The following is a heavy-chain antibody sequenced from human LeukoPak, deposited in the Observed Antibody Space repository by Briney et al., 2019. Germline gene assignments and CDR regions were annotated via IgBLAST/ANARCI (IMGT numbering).Heavy chain of an antibody. Sequence: SETLSLTCTVSGYSISSGYYWGWIRQPPGKGLEWIGSIYHSGSTYYNPPLKSRVTISVDTSKNQFSLKLSSVSAADTAVYFCARGRVGATSFDYWGQGTLVTVSA. CDR3: ARGRVGATSFDY. V-gene: IGHV4-38-2*02. J-gene: IGHJ4*02. CDR2: IYHSGST. D-gene: IGHD1-26*01. CDR1: GYSISSGYY.